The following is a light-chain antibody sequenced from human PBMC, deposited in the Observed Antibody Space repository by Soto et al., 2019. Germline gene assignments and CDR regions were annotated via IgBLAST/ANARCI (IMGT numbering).Light chain of an antibody. J-gene: IGKJ4*01. Sequence: DIQMTQSPSSLSASVGDRVTITCRTSQSISRYLNWYQQKPGRAPKLLIYGASTLESGVPSRFSVSGSGTEFTLTINNLQPEDFASYFCQESYSTPLTFGGGTKVDIK. CDR3: QESYSTPLT. CDR1: QSISRY. CDR2: GAS. V-gene: IGKV1-39*01.